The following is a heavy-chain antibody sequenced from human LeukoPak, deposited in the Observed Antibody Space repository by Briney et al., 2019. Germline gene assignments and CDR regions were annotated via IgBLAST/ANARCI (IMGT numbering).Heavy chain of an antibody. D-gene: IGHD6-19*01. J-gene: IGHJ5*02. CDR1: GFTFSSYA. Sequence: GGSLRLSCAASGFTFSSYAMSWVRQAPGKGLEWASAISGSGGSTYYADSVKGRFTISRDNSKNTPYLQMNSLRAEDTAVYYCAKDQFSSGLNWFDPWGQGTLVTVSS. CDR2: ISGSGGST. CDR3: AKDQFSSGLNWFDP. V-gene: IGHV3-23*01.